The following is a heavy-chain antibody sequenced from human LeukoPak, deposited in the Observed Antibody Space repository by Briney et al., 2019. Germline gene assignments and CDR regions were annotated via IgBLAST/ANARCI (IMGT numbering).Heavy chain of an antibody. D-gene: IGHD4-23*01. CDR2: ITSSSTTI. Sequence: GGSLRLSCAACGLTFSSYNMNWVRQAPGKGLEWVSHITSSSTTIFYADSVKGRFTISRDNSKNTLYLQMNSLRSDDSAVYYCAKSVAASYYYMDVWGKGTTVTVSS. V-gene: IGHV3-48*04. CDR3: AKSVAASYYYMDV. J-gene: IGHJ6*03. CDR1: GLTFSSYN.